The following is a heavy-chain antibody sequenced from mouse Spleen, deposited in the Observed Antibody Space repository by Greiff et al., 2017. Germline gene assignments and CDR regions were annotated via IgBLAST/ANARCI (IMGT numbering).Heavy chain of an antibody. CDR2: IWSGGST. V-gene: IGHV2-2*01. D-gene: IGHD2-1*01. CDR1: GFSLTSYG. J-gene: IGHJ4*01. Sequence: VQLQQSGPGLVQPSQSLSITCTVSGFSLTSYGVHWVRQSPGQGLEWLGVIWSGGSTDYNAAFISRLSISKDNSKSQVFFKMNSLQADDTAIYYCARRGGNYDYYAMDYWGQGTSVTVSS. CDR3: ARRGGNYDYYAMDY.